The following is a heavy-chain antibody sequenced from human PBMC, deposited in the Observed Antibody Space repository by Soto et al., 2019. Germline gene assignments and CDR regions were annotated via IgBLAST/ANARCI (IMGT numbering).Heavy chain of an antibody. D-gene: IGHD2-2*01. CDR1: GYSFTSYW. J-gene: IGHJ3*02. CDR3: ARGLYCSSTSCYSPAFDI. CDR2: IDPSDSYT. Sequence: GESLKISFKGSGYSFTSYWISWVRQMPGKGLEWMGRIDPSDSYTNYSPSFQGHVTISADKSISTAYLQWSSLKASDTAMYYCARGLYCSSTSCYSPAFDIWGQGTMVTVSS. V-gene: IGHV5-10-1*01.